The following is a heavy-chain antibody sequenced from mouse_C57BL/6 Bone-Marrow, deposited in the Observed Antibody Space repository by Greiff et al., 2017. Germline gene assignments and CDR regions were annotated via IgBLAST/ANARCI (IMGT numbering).Heavy chain of an antibody. CDR3: ARRVRYSGWFAY. J-gene: IGHJ3*01. CDR2: INPNNGGT. V-gene: IGHV1-26*01. CDR1: GYTFTDYY. D-gene: IGHD1-1*01. Sequence: EVQLQQSGPELVKPGASVKISCKASGYTFTDYYMNWVKQSHGKSLEWIGDINPNNGGTSYNQKFKGKATLTVDKSSSTAYMELRGLTSEDSAVYYCARRVRYSGWFAYWGQETLVTVSA.